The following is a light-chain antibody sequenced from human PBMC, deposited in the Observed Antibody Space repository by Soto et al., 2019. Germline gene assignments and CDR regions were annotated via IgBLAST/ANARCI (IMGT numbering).Light chain of an antibody. CDR2: GAS. V-gene: IGKV3-20*01. CDR3: HQCDSSPWT. J-gene: IGKJ1*01. CDR1: QSLSSNY. Sequence: EIVLTQSPGTLSLSPGERATLSCRASQSLSSNYLAWYQQKPGQAPRILIYGASNRATRIPYRFSGSGSGTDFTVTISRLEPEDFAVFYCHQCDSSPWTFGQGTKVEIK.